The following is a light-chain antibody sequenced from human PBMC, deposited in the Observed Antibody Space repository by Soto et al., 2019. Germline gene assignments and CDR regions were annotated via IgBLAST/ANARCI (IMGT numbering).Light chain of an antibody. CDR3: QSYDSSLSGAV. Sequence: QAVVTQSPSVSGAPGHRVTISCTGSTSNIGAGYDVYWYQQLPGTAPKLLMYGNSNRPSGVPERFSGSKSGTSASLATTGLQAEDEADYYCQSYDSSLSGAVFGGGTQLTVL. J-gene: IGLJ2*01. V-gene: IGLV1-40*01. CDR2: GNS. CDR1: TSNIGAGYD.